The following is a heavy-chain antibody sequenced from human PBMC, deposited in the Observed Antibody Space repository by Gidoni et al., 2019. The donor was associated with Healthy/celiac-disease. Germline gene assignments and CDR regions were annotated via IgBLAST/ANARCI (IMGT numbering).Heavy chain of an antibody. Sequence: EVQLVESGGGLVKPGGSLRLSCAASGFTFSRYSMNWVRQAPGKGLEWVSSISSSSSYIYYADSVKGRFTISRDNAKNSLYLQMNSLRAEDTAVYYCARDSYSYANPPPIDYWGQGSLVTVSS. CDR3: ARDSYSYANPPPIDY. CDR1: GFTFSRYS. V-gene: IGHV3-21*01. CDR2: ISSSSSYI. D-gene: IGHD5-18*01. J-gene: IGHJ4*02.